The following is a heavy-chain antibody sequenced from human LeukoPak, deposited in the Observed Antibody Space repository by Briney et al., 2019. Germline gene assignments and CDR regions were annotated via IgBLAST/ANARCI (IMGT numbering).Heavy chain of an antibody. CDR2: IYYSGST. Sequence: PSETLSLTCTLSGGSISTYYWSWIRQPPGKGLEWIGYIYYSGSTNYNPSLKSRVTISVDTSKNQFSLKLSSVTAADTAVYYCARQVTAILFDYWGQGTLVTVSS. V-gene: IGHV4-59*01. CDR3: ARQVTAILFDY. D-gene: IGHD2-21*02. CDR1: GGSISTYY. J-gene: IGHJ4*02.